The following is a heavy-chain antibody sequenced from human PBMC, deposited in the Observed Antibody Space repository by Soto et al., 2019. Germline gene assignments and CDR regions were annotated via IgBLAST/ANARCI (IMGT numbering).Heavy chain of an antibody. D-gene: IGHD1-26*01. CDR2: INHSGST. CDR3: ARGGIVGERAYYYGMDV. V-gene: IGHV4-34*01. J-gene: IGHJ6*02. Sequence: PSETLSLTCAVYGGSFSGYYWSWIRQPPGKGLEWIGEINHSGSTNYNPSLKSRVTISVDTSKNQFSLKLSSVTAADTAVYYCARGGIVGERAYYYGMDVWGQGTTVTV. CDR1: GGSFSGYY.